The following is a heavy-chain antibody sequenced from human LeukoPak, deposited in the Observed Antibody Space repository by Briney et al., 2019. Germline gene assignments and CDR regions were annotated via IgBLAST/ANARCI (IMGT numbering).Heavy chain of an antibody. Sequence: GGSLRLSCAASGFTFSDYYMSWIRQAPGKGLEWVSYISSGSTYTNFADSVTGRFTISRDNAKNSLYLQMNSLRAEDTAVYYCARGPIYSSGPFDYWGQGTLVTVSS. CDR3: ARGPIYSSGPFDY. J-gene: IGHJ4*02. D-gene: IGHD6-19*01. V-gene: IGHV3-11*06. CDR2: ISSGSTYT. CDR1: GFTFSDYY.